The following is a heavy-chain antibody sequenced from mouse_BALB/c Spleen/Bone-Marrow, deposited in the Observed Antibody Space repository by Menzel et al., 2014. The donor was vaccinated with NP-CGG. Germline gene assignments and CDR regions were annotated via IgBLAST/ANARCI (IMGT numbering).Heavy chain of an antibody. J-gene: IGHJ3*01. Sequence: EVHLVESGGGLVKPGGSLKLSCAASGFTFSSYVMSWVRQTPEKRLEWVASISSGGSLYYSDGVKGRFTISRDNARNILYLQMSSLRSEDTAMYYCASRQSTVIRGWFAYWGQGTLVTVSA. CDR1: GFTFSSYV. D-gene: IGHD2-4*01. CDR3: ASRQSTVIRGWFAY. CDR2: ISSGGSL. V-gene: IGHV5-6-5*01.